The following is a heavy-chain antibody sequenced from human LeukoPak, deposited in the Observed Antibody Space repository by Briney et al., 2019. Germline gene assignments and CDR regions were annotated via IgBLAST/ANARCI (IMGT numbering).Heavy chain of an antibody. CDR1: XXXVXXXY. D-gene: IGHD6-13*01. CDR2: IYSGGST. Sequence: GGXXXLSXXXSXXXVXXXYXXWVRQAPGXGLEWVSVIYSGGSTYYADSVKGRFTISRDNSKDTLYLQMNSLRAEDTAVYYCARVPAAAGYYYYYYGMDVWGQGTTVTVSS. CDR3: ARVPAAAGYYYYYYGMDV. V-gene: IGHV3-66*01. J-gene: IGHJ6*02.